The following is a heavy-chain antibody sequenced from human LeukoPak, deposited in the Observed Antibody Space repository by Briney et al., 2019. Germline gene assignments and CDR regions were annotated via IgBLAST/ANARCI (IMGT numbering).Heavy chain of an antibody. Sequence: KSSETLSLTCAVYGGSFSGYYWSWIRQPPGKGLEWIGEINHSGSTNYNPSLKSRVTLSVDTSKNQFSLKLSSVTAADTAVYYCARASPGRSRRDYWGQGTLVTVSS. CDR1: GGSFSGYY. V-gene: IGHV4-34*01. D-gene: IGHD1-26*01. CDR3: ARASPGRSRRDY. CDR2: INHSGST. J-gene: IGHJ4*02.